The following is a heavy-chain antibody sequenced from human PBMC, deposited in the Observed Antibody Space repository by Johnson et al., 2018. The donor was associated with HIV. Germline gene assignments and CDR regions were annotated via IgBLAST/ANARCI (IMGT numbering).Heavy chain of an antibody. CDR2: ISYDGSNK. D-gene: IGHD3-10*01. Sequence: QVQLVESGGGVVQPGRSLRLSCAASGFTFSSYAMHWVRQAPGKGLEWVAVISYDGSNKYYADSVKGRFTISRDNSKNTLYLQMNSLRVDDTAVYYCVRDDGISGVAFDMWGQGTMVTVSS. V-gene: IGHV3-30-3*01. J-gene: IGHJ3*02. CDR1: GFTFSSYA. CDR3: VRDDGISGVAFDM.